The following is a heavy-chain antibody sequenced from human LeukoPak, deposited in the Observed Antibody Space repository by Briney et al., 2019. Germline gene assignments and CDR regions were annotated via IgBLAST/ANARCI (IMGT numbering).Heavy chain of an antibody. Sequence: ASVKVSCKASGYTFTGYYMHWVRQAPGQGLEWMGWINPNSGNTNYAQKLQGRVTMTTDTSTSTAYMELRSLRSDDTAVYYCVRARREWELDDAFDIWGQGTMVTVSS. CDR3: VRARREWELDDAFDI. V-gene: IGHV1-18*04. CDR2: INPNSGNT. CDR1: GYTFTGYY. J-gene: IGHJ3*02. D-gene: IGHD1-26*01.